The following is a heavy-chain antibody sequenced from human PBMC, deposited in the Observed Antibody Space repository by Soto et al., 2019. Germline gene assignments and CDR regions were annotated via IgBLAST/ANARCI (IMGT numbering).Heavy chain of an antibody. D-gene: IGHD5-12*01. J-gene: IGHJ4*02. CDR2: IYYSGST. Sequence: KPSETLSLTCTVSGGSISSYYWSGIRQPPGKGLEWIGYIYYSGSTNYNPSLKSRVTISVDTSKNQFSLKLSSVTAADTAVYYCARVPGYSGYDWGLYYWGQGTLVTVSS. CDR3: ARVPGYSGYDWGLYY. V-gene: IGHV4-59*01. CDR1: GGSISSYY.